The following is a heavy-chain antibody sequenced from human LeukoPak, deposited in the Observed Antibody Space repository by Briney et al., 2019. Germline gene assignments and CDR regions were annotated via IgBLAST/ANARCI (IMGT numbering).Heavy chain of an antibody. J-gene: IGHJ4*02. CDR1: GFTFSSYG. D-gene: IGHD3-10*01. Sequence: GGSLRLSCAASGFTFSSYGMHWVRQAPGKGLEWVAFIRYDGSNEDYADSVKGRFTISRDNSKNTLYVQMNSPRAEDTAVYYCAKDRSGSYYSHDFDYWGQGTLVTVSS. CDR3: AKDRSGSYYSHDFDY. CDR2: IRYDGSNE. V-gene: IGHV3-30*02.